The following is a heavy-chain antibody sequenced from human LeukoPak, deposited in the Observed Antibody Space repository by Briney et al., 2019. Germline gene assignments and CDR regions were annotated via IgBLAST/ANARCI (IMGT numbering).Heavy chain of an antibody. D-gene: IGHD3-9*01. V-gene: IGHV1-8*01. Sequence: ASVKVSCKASGYTFTSYDINWVRQATGQGLEWMGWMNPNSGNTGYAQKFQGRVTMTEDTSTDTAYMELSSLRSEDTAVYYCATNILTGYLLYGMNVWGQGTTVTVSS. J-gene: IGHJ6*02. CDR2: MNPNSGNT. CDR3: ATNILTGYLLYGMNV. CDR1: GYTFTSYD.